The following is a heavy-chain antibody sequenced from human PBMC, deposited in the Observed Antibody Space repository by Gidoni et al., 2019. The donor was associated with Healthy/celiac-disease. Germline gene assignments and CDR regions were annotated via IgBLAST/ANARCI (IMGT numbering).Heavy chain of an antibody. D-gene: IGHD6-13*01. V-gene: IGHV1-18*01. J-gene: IGHJ4*02. CDR2: INAYNGNT. Sequence: QVQLVQSGAEMKKPGDSVKFSCRASGYTFTSYGISWVRQAPGQGLEWMGWINAYNGNTNYAQKLQGRVTMTTDTSTSTAYMELRSLRSDDTAVYYCARVQLGKYSSREIDYWGQGTLVTVSS. CDR1: GYTFTSYG. CDR3: ARVQLGKYSSREIDY.